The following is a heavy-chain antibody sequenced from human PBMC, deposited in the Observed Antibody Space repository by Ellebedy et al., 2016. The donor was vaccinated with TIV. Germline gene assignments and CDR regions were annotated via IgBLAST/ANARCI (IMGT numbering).Heavy chain of an antibody. D-gene: IGHD6-19*01. CDR2: IWSDGTNK. V-gene: IGHV3-33*01. CDR3: ARVRGRYSSGGLDD. J-gene: IGHJ4*02. CDR1: GFIFSSYG. Sequence: GESLKISCAASGFIFSSYGMHWVRQAPGKGLEWVTLIWSDGTNKYYAESVKGRFTISRDNSKNTVYLQMDSLRAEDTAVYYCARVRGRYSSGGLDDWGQGTLVTVSS.